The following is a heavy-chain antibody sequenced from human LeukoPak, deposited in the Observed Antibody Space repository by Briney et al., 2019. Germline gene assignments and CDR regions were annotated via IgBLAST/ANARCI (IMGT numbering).Heavy chain of an antibody. Sequence: ASVKVSCKASGYTFTSYGISWVRQAPGQGLEWMGWISAYNGNTNYAQKLQGRVTMTTDTSTSTAYMELRSLRSDDTAVYYCARESRGGSDIVVVPAAKSQYAFDIWGQGTMVTVSS. CDR1: GYTFTSYG. CDR2: ISAYNGNT. CDR3: ARESRGGSDIVVVPAAKSQYAFDI. J-gene: IGHJ3*02. V-gene: IGHV1-18*01. D-gene: IGHD2-2*01.